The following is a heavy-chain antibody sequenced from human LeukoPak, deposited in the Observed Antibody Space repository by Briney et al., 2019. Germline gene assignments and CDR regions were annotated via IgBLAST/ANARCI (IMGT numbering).Heavy chain of an antibody. CDR1: GYTFTSYY. Sequence: ASVKVSCKASGYTFTSYYMHWVRQAPGQGLEWMGIINPSGGSTSYAQKFQGRVTMTRDTSTSTVYMELSSLRSEDTAVYYCARWVEEDPLDDAFDTWGQGTMVTVSS. D-gene: IGHD2-15*01. J-gene: IGHJ3*02. V-gene: IGHV1-46*01. CDR3: ARWVEEDPLDDAFDT. CDR2: INPSGGST.